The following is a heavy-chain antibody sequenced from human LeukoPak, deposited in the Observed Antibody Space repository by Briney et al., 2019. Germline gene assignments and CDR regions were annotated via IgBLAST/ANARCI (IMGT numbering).Heavy chain of an antibody. CDR2: IKSKTDGGTT. D-gene: IGHD6-19*01. CDR1: GFTFSNAW. V-gene: IGHV3-15*01. J-gene: IGHJ6*03. Sequence: GGSLRLSCAASGFTFSNAWMSWVRQAPGKGLEWVGRIKSKTDGGTTDYAAPVKGRFTISRDDSKNTLYLQMNSLKTEDTAVYYCTTYTVAGYYYYMDVWGEGTTVTISS. CDR3: TTYTVAGYYYYMDV.